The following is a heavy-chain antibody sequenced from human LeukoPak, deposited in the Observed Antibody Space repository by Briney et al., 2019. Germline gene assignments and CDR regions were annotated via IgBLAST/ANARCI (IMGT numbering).Heavy chain of an antibody. J-gene: IGHJ4*02. D-gene: IGHD6-13*01. CDR3: AKEGAAGTPFDY. CDR1: GFSFYDYA. CDR2: ISWNSGSI. V-gene: IGHV3-9*01. Sequence: SGGSLRLSCAASGFSFYDYAIHWVRQAPGKGLEWVSGISWNSGSIGYADSVKGRFTISRDNAKNSLYLQMNSLRAEDTALYYCAKEGAAGTPFDYWGQGTLVTVSS.